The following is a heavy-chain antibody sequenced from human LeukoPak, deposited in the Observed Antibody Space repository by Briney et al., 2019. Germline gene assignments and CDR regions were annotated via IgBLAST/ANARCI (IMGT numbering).Heavy chain of an antibody. CDR3: AKGYDYFFDY. CDR2: IRYDGSNK. D-gene: IGHD2-2*01. CDR1: GFTFSDYG. J-gene: IGHJ4*02. Sequence: GGSLRLSCAASGFTFSDYGMHWVRQAPGKGLEWVAFIRYDGSNKYYADSVKGRFTISRDNSKNTLHLQMNSLRAEDTAVYSCAKGYDYFFDYWGQGALVTVSS. V-gene: IGHV3-30*02.